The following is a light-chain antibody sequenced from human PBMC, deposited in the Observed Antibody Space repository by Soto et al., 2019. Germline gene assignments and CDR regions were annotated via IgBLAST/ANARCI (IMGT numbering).Light chain of an antibody. V-gene: IGKV3D-15*01. J-gene: IGKJ4*01. CDR2: GAS. CDR1: QNINSN. Sequence: EILMTQSPLTLSVSPGEGATLSCRASQNINSNLAWYQQRPGQAPRVLIYGASSRASGIPDRFSGSGSGTDFTLTISSLQPEDFATYYCQQADTFPLTFGGGTKVEIK. CDR3: QQADTFPLT.